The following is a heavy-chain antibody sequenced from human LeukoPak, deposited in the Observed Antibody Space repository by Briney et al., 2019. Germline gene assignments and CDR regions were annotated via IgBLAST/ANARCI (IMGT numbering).Heavy chain of an antibody. D-gene: IGHD3-22*01. CDR2: IYYSGST. V-gene: IGHV4-59*01. Sequence: PSETLSLTCTVSGGSISSYYWSWIRQPPGKGLEWIGYIYYSGSTNYNPSLKSRVTISVDTSKNQFSLKLSSVTAADTAVYYCAREGYYDSSGYYSPPGRRYYFDYWGQGTLVTVSS. CDR1: GGSISSYY. CDR3: AREGYYDSSGYYSPPGRRYYFDY. J-gene: IGHJ4*02.